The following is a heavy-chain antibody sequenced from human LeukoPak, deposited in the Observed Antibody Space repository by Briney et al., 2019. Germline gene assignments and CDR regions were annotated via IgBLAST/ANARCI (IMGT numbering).Heavy chain of an antibody. CDR1: GFTFSSYA. J-gene: IGHJ4*02. V-gene: IGHV3-30*14. Sequence: GSLRLSCAASGFTFSSYAMHWVRQAPGKGLEWVAVISYDGSNKYYADSVKGRFTISRDNSKNTLYLQMNSLRAEDTAVYYCARVSRDGYGFDYWGQGTLVTVSS. D-gene: IGHD5-24*01. CDR3: ARVSRDGYGFDY. CDR2: ISYDGSNK.